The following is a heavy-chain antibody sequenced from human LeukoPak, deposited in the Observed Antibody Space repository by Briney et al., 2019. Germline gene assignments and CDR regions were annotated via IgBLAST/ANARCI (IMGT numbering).Heavy chain of an antibody. CDR1: GGSLGDDF. D-gene: IGHD4-23*01. CDR3: ARTRAYGGRLDY. Sequence: ASETLSLTCSVSGGSLGDDFWTWMRQPPGKGLEWIGYVHYSGSTNYNPSLKSRVTISVDTSKNQLSLKLSSVTAADTAVYYCARTRAYGGRLDYWGQGTLVTVSS. CDR2: VHYSGST. J-gene: IGHJ4*02. V-gene: IGHV4-59*01.